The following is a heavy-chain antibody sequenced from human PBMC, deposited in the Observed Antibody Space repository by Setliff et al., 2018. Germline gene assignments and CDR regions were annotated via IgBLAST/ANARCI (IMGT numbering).Heavy chain of an antibody. J-gene: IGHJ4*02. CDR3: ARSFSRSGKFLLDY. V-gene: IGHV4-34*12. D-gene: IGHD1-26*01. CDR1: GGSFSGYY. CDR2: IIHSGST. Sequence: KPSETLSLTCAVYGGSFSGYYWSWIRQPPGKRLEWIGEIIHSGSTNYNPSLKSRVTISMDTSKNQFSLKVPSVTAADTAVYYCARSFSRSGKFLLDYWGQGALVTVSS.